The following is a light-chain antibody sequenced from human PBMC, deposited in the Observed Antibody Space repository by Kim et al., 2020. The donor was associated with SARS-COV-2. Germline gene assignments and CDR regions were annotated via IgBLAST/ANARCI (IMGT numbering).Light chain of an antibody. CDR3: QVWDSSSDHWV. J-gene: IGLJ3*02. CDR2: YDS. V-gene: IGLV3-21*04. CDR1: NIGGKS. Sequence: APGKSTRITCGGNNIGGKSLPWYQQKPGQAPVLVIYYDSGRPSGIPARLSGSNAGNTATLTLSSVEAGDEADYYCQVWDSSSDHWVFGGGTQLTVL.